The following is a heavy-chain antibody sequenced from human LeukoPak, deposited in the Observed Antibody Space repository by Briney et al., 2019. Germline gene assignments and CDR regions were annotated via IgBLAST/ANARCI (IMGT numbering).Heavy chain of an antibody. V-gene: IGHV4-34*01. CDR1: GGSFSGYY. J-gene: IGHJ6*03. CDR3: ARGRYGSGSHRPYYYYYYMDV. D-gene: IGHD3-10*01. CDR2: INHSGST. Sequence: SETLSLTCAVYGGSFSGYYWSWIRQPPGKGLEWIGEINHSGSTNYNPSLKSRVTISVDTSKNQSSLKLSSVTAADTAVYYCARGRYGSGSHRPYYYYYYMDVWGKGTTVTVSS.